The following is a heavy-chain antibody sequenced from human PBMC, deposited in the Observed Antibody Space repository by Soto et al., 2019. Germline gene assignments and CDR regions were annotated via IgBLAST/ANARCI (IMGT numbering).Heavy chain of an antibody. Sequence: GGSLRLSCAASGFTFTDYSFNWVRQAPGKGLEWVSAISGSGGSTYYADSVKGRFTISRDNSKNTLYLQMNSLRAEDTAVYYCAKDRVLRFLEWLFDYWGQGTLVTVSS. CDR1: GFTFTDYS. D-gene: IGHD3-3*01. CDR3: AKDRVLRFLEWLFDY. V-gene: IGHV3-23*01. CDR2: ISGSGGST. J-gene: IGHJ4*02.